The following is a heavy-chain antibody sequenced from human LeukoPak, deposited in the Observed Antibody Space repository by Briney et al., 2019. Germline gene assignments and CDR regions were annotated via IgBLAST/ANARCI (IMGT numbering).Heavy chain of an antibody. CDR2: IYPGDSDT. CDR1: GYSFDSYW. D-gene: IGHD2-2*01. CDR3: ARQWGDCSCTSCYSAY. V-gene: IGHV5-51*01. J-gene: IGHJ4*02. Sequence: GESLKISCKGSGYSFDSYWIAWVRQMSGKGLEWMGIIYPGDSDTRLSPSFQGQVSISADKSISTAYLQWSSLKASDTAIYYCARQWGDCSCTSCYSAYWGQGTLVSVSS.